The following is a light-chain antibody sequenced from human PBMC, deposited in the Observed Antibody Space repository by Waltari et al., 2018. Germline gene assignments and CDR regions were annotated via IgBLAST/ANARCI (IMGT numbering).Light chain of an antibody. CDR3: QQYNHWPPWT. V-gene: IGKV3-15*01. J-gene: IGKJ1*01. CDR1: QSVSSN. Sequence: EIVMTQSPATLSVSPGERAILSCRASQSVSSNLAWYQQKPGQAPRLLIYGTSTRATGIPARFSGSGSGTEFTLTISSLQSEDFAVDYCQQYNHWPPWTFGQGTKVDLK. CDR2: GTS.